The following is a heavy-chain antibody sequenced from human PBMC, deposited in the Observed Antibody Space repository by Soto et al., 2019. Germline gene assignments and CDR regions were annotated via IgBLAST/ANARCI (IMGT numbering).Heavy chain of an antibody. D-gene: IGHD2-21*01. CDR2: INPKNGVT. Sequence: GSVKVSFKASGYSFTGYYLHLVRQAPGQGLEWMGWINPKNGVTKYGQKFQGRLTMTRDTSTSTAYMELSRLQSDDTAVYYCAKEGVIAAPQPYNWFDPWGQGVMVTVSS. J-gene: IGHJ5*02. CDR1: GYSFTGYY. CDR3: AKEGVIAAPQPYNWFDP. V-gene: IGHV1-2*02.